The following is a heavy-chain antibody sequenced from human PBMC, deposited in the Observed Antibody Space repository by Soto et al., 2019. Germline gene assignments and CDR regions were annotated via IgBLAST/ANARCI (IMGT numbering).Heavy chain of an antibody. CDR2: ISAYNGNT. D-gene: IGHD2-15*01. V-gene: IGHV1-18*04. J-gene: IGHJ6*02. CDR1: GYTFTSYG. Sequence: ASVKVSCKASGYTFTSYGISWVRQAPGQGLEWMGWISAYNGNTDYAQKLQGRVTMTTDTSTSTAYMELRSLRSDDTAVYYCARSGEVNYYYYGMDVWGQGTTVSVS. CDR3: ARSGEVNYYYYGMDV.